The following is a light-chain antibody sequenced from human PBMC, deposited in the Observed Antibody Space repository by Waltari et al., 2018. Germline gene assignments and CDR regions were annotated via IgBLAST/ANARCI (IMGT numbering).Light chain of an antibody. CDR3: QQYGSSPPYT. J-gene: IGKJ2*01. CDR2: GAS. CDR1: QSVSSSY. V-gene: IGKV3-20*01. Sequence: EIVLTQSPGTLSLSPGERATLSCRASQSVSSSYLAWYQQKPGQAPRLLIYGASSSATGIPDRFSGSGSETDFTVTISRLEPEDFAVYYCQQYGSSPPYTCGQGTKLEIK.